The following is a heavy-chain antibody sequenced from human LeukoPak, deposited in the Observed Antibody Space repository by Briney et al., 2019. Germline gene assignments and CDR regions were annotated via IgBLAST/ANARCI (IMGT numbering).Heavy chain of an antibody. CDR1: GGSISSYY. J-gene: IGHJ4*02. Sequence: PSETLSLTCTVSGGSISSYYWSWIRQPPGKGLEWIGYIYYSGSTNYNPSLKSRVTISVDTSKNQFSLKLSSVTAADTAVYYCATNHYSGSYDYWGQGTLVTVSS. V-gene: IGHV4-59*01. CDR2: IYYSGST. CDR3: ATNHYSGSYDY. D-gene: IGHD1-26*01.